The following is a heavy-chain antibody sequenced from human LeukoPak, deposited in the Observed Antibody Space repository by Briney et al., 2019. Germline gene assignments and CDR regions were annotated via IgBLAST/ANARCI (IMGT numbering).Heavy chain of an antibody. Sequence: ASVKVSCKASGYTFTGYYMHWVRQAPGQGLEWMGWINPDSGGTNYAQKFQGRVTMTRDTSISTAYMELSRLRSDDTAVYYCARDIVMVTYWFDPWGQGTLVTVSS. CDR2: INPDSGGT. V-gene: IGHV1-2*02. CDR3: ARDIVMVTYWFDP. J-gene: IGHJ5*02. CDR1: GYTFTGYY. D-gene: IGHD5-18*01.